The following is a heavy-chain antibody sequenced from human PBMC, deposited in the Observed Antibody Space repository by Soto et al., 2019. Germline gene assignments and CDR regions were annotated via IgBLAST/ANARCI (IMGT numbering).Heavy chain of an antibody. V-gene: IGHV3-48*02. CDR2: ISASSSPI. Sequence: GGSLRLSCAASGFPFSIYTMNWVRQAPGKGLEWVSYISASSSPIYYTDSVKGRFTISRDNARNSLYLQMNSLRDEDTAVYYCARGPYGGVFDAFAIWGQGPMVTVSS. D-gene: IGHD2-8*02. J-gene: IGHJ3*02. CDR3: ARGPYGGVFDAFAI. CDR1: GFPFSIYT.